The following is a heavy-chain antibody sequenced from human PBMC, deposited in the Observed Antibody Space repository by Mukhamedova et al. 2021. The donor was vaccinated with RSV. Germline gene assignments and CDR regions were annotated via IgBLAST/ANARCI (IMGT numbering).Heavy chain of an antibody. CDR3: ARGVEVVVTAVKY. D-gene: IGHD2-21*02. V-gene: IGHV4-39*01. Sequence: SRVTISADTSKNQLSLKLSSVTAADTAVYYCARGVEVVVTAVKYWGQGTLVTVSS. J-gene: IGHJ4*02.